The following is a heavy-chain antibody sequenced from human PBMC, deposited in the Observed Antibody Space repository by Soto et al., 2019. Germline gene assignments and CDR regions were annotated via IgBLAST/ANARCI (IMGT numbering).Heavy chain of an antibody. J-gene: IGHJ4*02. CDR2: ISSTTNYI. CDR1: GFTFNRFS. CDR3: ARESEDLTSNFDY. Sequence: GGSLRLSCAASGFTFNRFSMNWVRQAPGKGLEWVSSISSTTNYIYYGDSMKGRFTISRDNAKNSLYLEMNSLRAEDTAVYYCARESEDLTSNFDYWGQGTLVTVSS. V-gene: IGHV3-21*06.